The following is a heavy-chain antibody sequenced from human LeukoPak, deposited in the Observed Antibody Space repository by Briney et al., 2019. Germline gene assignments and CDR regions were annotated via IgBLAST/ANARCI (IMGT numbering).Heavy chain of an antibody. CDR2: LSGSGAGT. CDR3: ATLYGGSTDY. V-gene: IGHV3-11*04. CDR1: GFTFSDYY. Sequence: GGSLRLSCAASGFTFSDYYMSWIRQAPGRGLEWVATLSGSGAGTYYSDSVKGRFTISRDNAKNTLYLQMNSLRVEDTAVYYCATLYGGSTDYWGQGTLVTVSS. J-gene: IGHJ4*02. D-gene: IGHD5-12*01.